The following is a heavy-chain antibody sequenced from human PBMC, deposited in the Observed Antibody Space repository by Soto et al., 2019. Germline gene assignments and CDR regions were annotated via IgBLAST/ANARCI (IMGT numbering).Heavy chain of an antibody. V-gene: IGHV4-59*01. CDR1: GGSMSNYY. Sequence: SETLSLTCTVSGGSMSNYYWSWIRQPPGKGLEWLGYIYYSGTTNYNPSLKSRVTISVDTSKNQFSLRMTSGSAADTAVYYCARDPGSGSYYGWFDPWGQGTLVTVSS. D-gene: IGHD3-10*01. CDR2: IYYSGTT. CDR3: ARDPGSGSYYGWFDP. J-gene: IGHJ5*02.